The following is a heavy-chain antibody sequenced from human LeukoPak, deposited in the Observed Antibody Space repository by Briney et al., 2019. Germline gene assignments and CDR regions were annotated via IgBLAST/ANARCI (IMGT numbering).Heavy chain of an antibody. CDR3: ATPRGPVDTAMENAFDI. CDR2: IYPGNSDT. CDR1: GSSFTSYW. Sequence: GESLKISCKTSGSSFTSYWIGWVRQLPGKGLEWMGIIYPGNSDTRYSPSFQGQVTISADKSISTAYLQWSSLKASDTAMYYCATPRGPVDTAMENAFDIWGQGTMVTVSS. J-gene: IGHJ3*02. D-gene: IGHD5-18*01. V-gene: IGHV5-51*01.